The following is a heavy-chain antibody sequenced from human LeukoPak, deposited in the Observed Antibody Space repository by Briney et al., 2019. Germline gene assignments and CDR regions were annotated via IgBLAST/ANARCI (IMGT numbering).Heavy chain of an antibody. CDR2: IYYSGSA. V-gene: IGHV4-59*01. CDR1: GGSFSDYH. CDR3: ARSRPYWYFDL. J-gene: IGHJ2*01. Sequence: SETLSLTCNVYGGSFSDYHWSWIRQPPGKGLEWIGYIYYSGSANYNPSLKSRVTISVDTSENQFSLKLSSVTAADTAMYYCARSRPYWYFDLWGRGTLVTVSS.